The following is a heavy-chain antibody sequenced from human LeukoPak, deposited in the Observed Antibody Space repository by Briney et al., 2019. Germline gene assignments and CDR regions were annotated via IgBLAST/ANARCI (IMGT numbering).Heavy chain of an antibody. Sequence: PSETLSLTCTVSGGSIRSYYWSWIRQSPGKGLEWIGYIYYSGSTNYNPSLKSRVTISVDTSKNQFSLKLSSVTAADTAVYYCARRGHSSGWLLNPDYYYYYMDVWGKGTTVTVSS. CDR2: IYYSGST. CDR3: ARRGHSSGWLLNPDYYYYYMDV. CDR1: GGSIRSYY. D-gene: IGHD6-19*01. V-gene: IGHV4-59*01. J-gene: IGHJ6*03.